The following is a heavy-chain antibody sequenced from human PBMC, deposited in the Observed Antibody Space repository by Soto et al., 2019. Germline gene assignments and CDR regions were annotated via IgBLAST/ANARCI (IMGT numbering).Heavy chain of an antibody. CDR3: ARIGLTSALL. CDR2: MYHSGST. Sequence: SETLSLTCAVSGGSISSGGYSWSWIRQPPGKGLEWIGYMYHSGSTYYNPSLKSRVTISIDTSKNLFFLNLTSVTAADTAVYFCARIGLTSALLWGQGTPVTVSS. D-gene: IGHD4-17*01. J-gene: IGHJ4*02. V-gene: IGHV4-30-2*05. CDR1: GGSISSGGYS.